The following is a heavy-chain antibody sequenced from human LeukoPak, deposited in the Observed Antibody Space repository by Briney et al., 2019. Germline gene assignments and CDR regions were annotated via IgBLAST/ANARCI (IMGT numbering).Heavy chain of an antibody. J-gene: IGHJ3*02. CDR1: GFTFSSYA. CDR2: ISGSGGST. Sequence: PGGSLRLSCAASGFTFSSYAMSWVRQAPGKGLEWVSAISGSGGSTYYADSVKGRFTISRDNAKNSLYLQMNSLRAEDTAVYYCARVSGYYDSSGADDAFDIWGQGTMVTVSS. CDR3: ARVSGYYDSSGADDAFDI. D-gene: IGHD3-22*01. V-gene: IGHV3-23*01.